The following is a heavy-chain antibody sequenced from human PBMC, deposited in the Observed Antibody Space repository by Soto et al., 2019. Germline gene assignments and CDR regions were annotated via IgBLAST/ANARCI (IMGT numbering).Heavy chain of an antibody. CDR2: ISYDGSTK. CDR1: GFTFSSYA. Sequence: GGSLRLSCAASGFTFSSYAMHWVRQAPGKGLEWVAVISYDGSTKVYADSVKGRFTISRDNAKNTLFLQMNSLKAEDTAVYYCVRDRGYPDSFDVWGRGTMVTVSS. D-gene: IGHD3-10*01. V-gene: IGHV3-30*04. J-gene: IGHJ3*01. CDR3: VRDRGYPDSFDV.